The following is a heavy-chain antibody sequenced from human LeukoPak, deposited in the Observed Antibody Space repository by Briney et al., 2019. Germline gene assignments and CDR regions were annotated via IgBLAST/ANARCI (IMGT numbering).Heavy chain of an antibody. CDR1: GGPVSTIGYS. J-gene: IGHJ3*02. D-gene: IGHD3-22*01. Sequence: SETLSLTCGVSGGPVSTIGYSWSWIRQPPGKGPEWIGYIYQSGSTSYNPSLQSRVTISIDRSKNQFSLKLSSVTAADTAVYYCARDSYYDNSGEGAFDIWGQGTMVTVSS. V-gene: IGHV4-30-2*01. CDR2: IYQSGST. CDR3: ARDSYYDNSGEGAFDI.